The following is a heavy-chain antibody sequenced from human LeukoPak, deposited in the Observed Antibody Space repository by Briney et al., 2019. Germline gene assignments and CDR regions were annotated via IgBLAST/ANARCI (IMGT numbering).Heavy chain of an antibody. D-gene: IGHD1-26*01. CDR3: ARDKIVGATQFDY. J-gene: IGHJ4*02. CDR1: GFTFSSYS. Sequence: SCKASGFTFSSYSMNWVRQAPGKGLEWVSSISSSSSYIYYADSVKGRFTISRDNAKNSLYLQMNSLRVEDTAVYYCARDKIVGATQFDYWGQGTLVTVSS. V-gene: IGHV3-21*01. CDR2: ISSSSSYI.